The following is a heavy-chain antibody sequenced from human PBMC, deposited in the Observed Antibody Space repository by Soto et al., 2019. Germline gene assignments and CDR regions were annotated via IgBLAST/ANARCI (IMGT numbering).Heavy chain of an antibody. CDR1: GGTFSSYD. CDR2: IIPIFGTA. Sequence: QVQLVQSGAEVKKPGSSVKVSCKASGGTFSSYDISWVRPAPGQGLEWMGGIIPIFGTANYALKFQGRVTITADESTSTAYRVLISLRSEDTAVYYCARKEMESTPDGIDVWGQGTTVTVSS. V-gene: IGHV1-69*01. J-gene: IGHJ6*02. D-gene: IGHD3-3*01. CDR3: ARKEMESTPDGIDV.